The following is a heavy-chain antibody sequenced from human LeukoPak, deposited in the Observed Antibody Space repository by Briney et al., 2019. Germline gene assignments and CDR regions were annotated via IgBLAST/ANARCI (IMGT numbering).Heavy chain of an antibody. CDR1: GFTFSSYA. CDR2: ISGSGAGT. CDR3: AKRPEHGSGSSFDY. V-gene: IGHV3-23*01. J-gene: IGHJ4*02. Sequence: PGASLRLSCAASGFTFSSYAMSWVRQAPGKGLEWVSTISGSGAGTFYTDSVKGRFTISRDNFGNTLYLQTSSLRAEDTAVYYCAKRPEHGSGSSFDYWGQGTLVTVSS. D-gene: IGHD3-10*01.